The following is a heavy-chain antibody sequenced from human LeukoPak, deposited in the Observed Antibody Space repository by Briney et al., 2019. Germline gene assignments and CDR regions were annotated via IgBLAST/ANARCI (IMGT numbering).Heavy chain of an antibody. V-gene: IGHV4-34*01. D-gene: IGHD7-27*01. CDR3: ASIANWGYPPDY. CDR1: GGSFSGYY. J-gene: IGHJ4*02. Sequence: SGTLSLTCAVYGGSFSGYYWSWIRQPPGKGLEWIGEINHSGSTNYNPSLKSRVTISVDTSKNQFSLKLSSVTAADTAVYYCASIANWGYPPDYWGQGTLVTVSS. CDR2: INHSGST.